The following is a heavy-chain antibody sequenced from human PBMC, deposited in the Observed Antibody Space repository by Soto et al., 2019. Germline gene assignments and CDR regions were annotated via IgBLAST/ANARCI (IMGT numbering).Heavy chain of an antibody. J-gene: IGHJ3*02. D-gene: IGHD3-22*01. CDR1: GGSISSSY. Sequence: ASETLSLTCTVSGGSISSSYWSWIRQPPGKRLEWIGYISDSGSTHHNPSLKSRVTISVDTSKNQFSLKLSSVTAADTAVYYCARPGNYYDSSGKAAFDIWGQGTMVTVSS. CDR3: ARPGNYYDSSGKAAFDI. V-gene: IGHV4-59*08. CDR2: ISDSGST.